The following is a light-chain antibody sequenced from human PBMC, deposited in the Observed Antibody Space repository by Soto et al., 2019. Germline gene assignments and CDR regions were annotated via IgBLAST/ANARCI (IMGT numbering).Light chain of an antibody. CDR2: YAS. V-gene: IGKV3D-15*01. Sequence: EVMMTQFPDTVSVTAGETVTLSCGASQSVRTNLAWYQQRPGQAPRLLIHYASTRASDIPARFSGSGSGTEFTLSISSLQSEDFAVYYCQQYNSWPPITFGQGTRLENK. CDR1: QSVRTN. J-gene: IGKJ5*01. CDR3: QQYNSWPPIT.